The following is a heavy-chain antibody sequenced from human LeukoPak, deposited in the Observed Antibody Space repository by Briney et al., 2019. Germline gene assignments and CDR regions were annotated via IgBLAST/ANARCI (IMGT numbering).Heavy chain of an antibody. Sequence: GASVKVSCKASGYTFTSYDINWVPQATGQGLEWMGWMNPNSGNTGYAQKFQGRVTMTKNTSISTAYMELSSLRSEDTAVYYCARTRGVAARRAWFDPWGQGTLVTVSS. CDR1: GYTFTSYD. J-gene: IGHJ5*02. CDR3: ARTRGVAARRAWFDP. CDR2: MNPNSGNT. V-gene: IGHV1-8*01. D-gene: IGHD6-6*01.